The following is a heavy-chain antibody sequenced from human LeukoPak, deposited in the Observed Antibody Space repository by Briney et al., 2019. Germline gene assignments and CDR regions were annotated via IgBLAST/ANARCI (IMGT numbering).Heavy chain of an antibody. V-gene: IGHV3-7*05. J-gene: IGHJ4*02. Sequence: GGSLRLSCAASGFTVSSNYMSWVRRAPGKGLEWVANIKQDGTETYYVDSVKGRFTISRDNAKNSLYLQMNSLRAEDTAVYYCASGGYTYSYWGQGTLVTVSS. CDR2: IKQDGTET. CDR3: ASGGYTYSY. D-gene: IGHD5-18*01. CDR1: GFTVSSNY.